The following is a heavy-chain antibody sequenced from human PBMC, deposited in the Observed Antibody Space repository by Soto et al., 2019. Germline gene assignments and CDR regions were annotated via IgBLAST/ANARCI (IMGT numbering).Heavy chain of an antibody. CDR2: ISGSGGST. J-gene: IGHJ6*03. V-gene: IGHV3-23*01. D-gene: IGHD2-2*01. CDR1: GFTFSSYV. Sequence: PGGSLRLSCAASGFTFSSYVMSWVRQAPGKGLEWVSAISGSGGSTYYADSVKGRFTISRDNSKNTLYLQMNSLRAEDTAVYYCAKDIVVVPAAMQYYYYYYYMDVCGQGTTVTVSS. CDR3: AKDIVVVPAAMQYYYYYYYMDV.